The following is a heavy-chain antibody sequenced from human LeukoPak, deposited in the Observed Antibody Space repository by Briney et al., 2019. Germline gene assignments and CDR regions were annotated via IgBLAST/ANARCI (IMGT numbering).Heavy chain of an antibody. CDR2: ISSSGSTI. V-gene: IGHV3-48*03. D-gene: IGHD4-17*01. Sequence: GGSLRLSCAASGFTFSSYEMNWVRRAPGKGLEGVSYISSSGSTIYYADSVKGRFTTSRDNAKNSLYLQMNSLIAEDTAVYYCARSDYGDLHYWGQGTLVTVSS. CDR3: ARSDYGDLHY. J-gene: IGHJ4*02. CDR1: GFTFSSYE.